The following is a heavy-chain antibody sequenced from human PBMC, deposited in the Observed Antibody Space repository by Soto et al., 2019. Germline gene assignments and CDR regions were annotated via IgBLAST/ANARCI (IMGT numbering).Heavy chain of an antibody. CDR2: IIPVLGLP. CDR1: GGTFSSYT. J-gene: IGHJ2*01. Sequence: QVQLVQSGAEVKKPGSSVKVSCKASGGTFSSYTISWVRQAPGQGLEWMGRIIPVLGLPNYAQKFQGRVTITAEKSTSTACMELSSLRSEDTAVYYCARDRCSSTTCAMGYWYFDLWGRGTLVTVTS. D-gene: IGHD2-2*01. CDR3: ARDRCSSTTCAMGYWYFDL. V-gene: IGHV1-69*08.